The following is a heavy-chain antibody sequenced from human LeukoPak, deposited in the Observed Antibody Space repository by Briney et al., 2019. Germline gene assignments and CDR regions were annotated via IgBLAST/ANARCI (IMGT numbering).Heavy chain of an antibody. CDR2: INRNGNT. CDR3: ARIVLPYYYDTTALKRYFDL. Sequence: ASETLSLTCAVYGGSFTGYYWSWIRQPPGKGLEWIGEINRNGNTNYNPSLKSRVTMSVDTSKKQFSLNLSSVTAADTAVYYCARIVLPYYYDTTALKRYFDLWGRGTLVTVSS. J-gene: IGHJ2*01. V-gene: IGHV4-34*01. CDR1: GGSFTGYY. D-gene: IGHD3-22*01.